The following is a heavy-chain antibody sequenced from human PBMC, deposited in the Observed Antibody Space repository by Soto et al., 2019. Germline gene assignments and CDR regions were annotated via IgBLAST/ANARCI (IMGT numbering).Heavy chain of an antibody. Sequence: EVQVLDSGGGLVQPGGSPRLSCAASGFTFNNYAMNWVRQAPGKGLEWVATISGTGGSTYYADSVKGRFTISRDNSKNTLYLQMNSLRVEDTAVHYCAKDRLGGNFDYWGQGTQVTVSS. CDR3: AKDRLGGNFDY. V-gene: IGHV3-23*01. J-gene: IGHJ4*02. CDR2: ISGTGGST. CDR1: GFTFNNYA.